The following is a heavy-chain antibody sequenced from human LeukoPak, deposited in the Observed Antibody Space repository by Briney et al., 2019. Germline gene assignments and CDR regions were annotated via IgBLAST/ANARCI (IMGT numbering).Heavy chain of an antibody. D-gene: IGHD5-12*01. J-gene: IGHJ4*02. V-gene: IGHV3-48*03. CDR2: ISSSGSTI. CDR1: GFTFSSYE. Sequence: PGGSLRLSCAASGFTFSSYEMNWVRQAPGKGLEWVSYISSSGSTIYYADSVKGRFTISRDNAKNSLYLQMNSLRAEDTAVYYCARVSYVGGYSGYFDYWGQGTLVTVSS. CDR3: ARVSYVGGYSGYFDY.